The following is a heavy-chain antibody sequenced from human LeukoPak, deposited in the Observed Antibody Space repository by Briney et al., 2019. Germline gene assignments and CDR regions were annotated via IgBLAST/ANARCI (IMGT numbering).Heavy chain of an antibody. V-gene: IGHV1-69*13. D-gene: IGHD1-1*01. CDR3: ARRTVYNYYMDV. Sequence: ASVKVSCKASGYTFTSYGISWVRQAPGQGLEWMGGIIPIFGTANYAQKFQGRVTITADESTSTAYMELSSLRSEDTAVYYCARRTVYNYYMDVWGKGTTVTISS. CDR1: GYTFTSYG. J-gene: IGHJ6*03. CDR2: IIPIFGTA.